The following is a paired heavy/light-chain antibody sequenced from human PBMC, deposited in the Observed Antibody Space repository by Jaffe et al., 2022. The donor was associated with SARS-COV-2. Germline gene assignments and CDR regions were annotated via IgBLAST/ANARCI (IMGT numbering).Heavy chain of an antibody. V-gene: IGHV3-11*01. Sequence: QVQLVESGGGLVKPGGSLRLSCAASGFTFSDYYMSWIRQAPGKGLEWVSYISSSGSTIYYADSVKGRFTISRDNAKNSLYLQMNSLRAEDTAVYYCARDRGWGGMDVWGQGTTVTVSS. D-gene: IGHD3-10*01. J-gene: IGHJ6*02. CDR1: GFTFSDYY. CDR2: ISSSGSTI. CDR3: ARDRGWGGMDV.
Light chain of an antibody. Sequence: QSALTQPASVSGSPGQSITISCTGTSSDVGGYNYVSWYQQHPGKAPKLMIYEVSNRPSGVPDRFSGSKSGNTASLTISGLQAEDEADYYCSSYTSSSTLYVFGTGTKVTVL. V-gene: IGLV2-14*01. CDR3: SSYTSSSTLYV. CDR2: EVS. CDR1: SSDVGGYNY. J-gene: IGLJ1*01.